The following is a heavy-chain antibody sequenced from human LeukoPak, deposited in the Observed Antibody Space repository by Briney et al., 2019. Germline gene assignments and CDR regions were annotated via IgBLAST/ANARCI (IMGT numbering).Heavy chain of an antibody. Sequence: GGSLRLSCAASGFTFSSYWMHWVRQAPGKGLVWASRINSDGSSTSYADSVKGRFTISRDNAKNTLYLQMNSLRAEDTAVYDCASTDYVWGSYRLDVWGKGTTVTVSS. CDR1: GFTFSSYW. D-gene: IGHD3-16*02. V-gene: IGHV3-74*01. CDR3: ASTDYVWGSYRLDV. J-gene: IGHJ6*04. CDR2: INSDGSST.